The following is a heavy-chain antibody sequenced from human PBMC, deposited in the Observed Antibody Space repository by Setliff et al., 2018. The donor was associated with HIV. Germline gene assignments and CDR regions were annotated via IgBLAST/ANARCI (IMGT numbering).Heavy chain of an antibody. CDR2: FSPDNGNT. CDR1: GYTFTDDF. V-gene: IGHV1-2*02. Sequence: WASVKVSCKSSGYTFTDDFIHWVRQAPGQGLEWMGWFSPDNGNTRISQRFRGSVTMTRDRSINTAYMELSGLTSDDTAVYYCARQLSNSFDYWGQGALVTVSS. D-gene: IGHD1-1*01. J-gene: IGHJ4*02. CDR3: ARQLSNSFDY.